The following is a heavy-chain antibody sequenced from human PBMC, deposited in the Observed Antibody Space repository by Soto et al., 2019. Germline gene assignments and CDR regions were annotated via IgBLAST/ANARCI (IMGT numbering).Heavy chain of an antibody. CDR3: AREGLTGTIGLYYYYGMDV. CDR2: IYYSGST. Sequence: SETLSLTCTVSGGSISSYYWSWIRQPPGKGLEWIGYIYYSGSTNYNPSLKSRVTISVDTSKNQFSLKLSSVTAADTAVYYCAREGLTGTIGLYYYYGMDVWGQGNTVTVSS. V-gene: IGHV4-59*01. CDR1: GGSISSYY. D-gene: IGHD1-7*01. J-gene: IGHJ6*02.